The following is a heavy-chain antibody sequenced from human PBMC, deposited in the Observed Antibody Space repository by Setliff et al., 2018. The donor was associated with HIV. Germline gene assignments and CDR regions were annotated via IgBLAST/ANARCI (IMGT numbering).Heavy chain of an antibody. V-gene: IGHV1-18*01. D-gene: IGHD3-10*01. J-gene: IGHJ3*02. CDR2: ISAYNGNT. Sequence: ASVKVSCKASGYIFSNYGITWVRQAPGQGLEWMGWISAYNGNTNYAQRFQGRVTMTTDTSTSTFYMELSDLTSADTAVYYCTGPRGDEAFDIWGQGTMVTVSS. CDR3: TGPRGDEAFDI. CDR1: GYIFSNYG.